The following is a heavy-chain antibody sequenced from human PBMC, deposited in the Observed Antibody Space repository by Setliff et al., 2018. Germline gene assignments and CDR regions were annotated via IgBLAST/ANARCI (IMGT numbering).Heavy chain of an antibody. CDR1: GYTFTSYA. J-gene: IGHJ4*02. CDR3: AREGQKWELAANVDY. Sequence: ASVKVSCKASGYTFTSYAMHWVRQAPGQRLEWMGWINAGNGNTKYSQKFQGRVTITRDTSASTAYMELSSLRSEDTAVYYCAREGQKWELAANVDYWGQGTLVTVSS. V-gene: IGHV1-3*01. D-gene: IGHD1-26*01. CDR2: INAGNGNT.